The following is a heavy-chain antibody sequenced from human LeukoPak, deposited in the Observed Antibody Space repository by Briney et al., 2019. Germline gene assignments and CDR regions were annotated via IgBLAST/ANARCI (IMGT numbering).Heavy chain of an antibody. CDR3: ARGPRYCSGGSCSWFDY. CDR2: INPNSGGT. V-gene: IGHV1-2*02. Sequence: ASVKVSCKASRYTFTGHYMHWVRQAPGQGLEWMGWINPNSGGTNYAQKFQGRVTMTRDTSISTAYMELSRLRSDDTAVYYCARGPRYCSGGSCSWFDYWGQGTLVTVSS. CDR1: RYTFTGHY. J-gene: IGHJ4*02. D-gene: IGHD2-15*01.